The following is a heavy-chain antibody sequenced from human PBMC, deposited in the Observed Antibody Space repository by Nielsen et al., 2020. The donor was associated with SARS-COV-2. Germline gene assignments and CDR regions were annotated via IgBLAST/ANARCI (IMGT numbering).Heavy chain of an antibody. CDR1: GGTFSSYA. CDR2: IIPIFGTA. CDR3: ARDGGYYDILTGYYSYYYYYGMDV. V-gene: IGHV1-69*05. Sequence: SVKVSCKASGGTFSSYAISWVRQAPGQGLEWMGGIIPIFGTANYAQKLQGRVTMTTDTSTSTAYMELRSLRSDDTAVYYCARDGGYYDILTGYYSYYYYYGMDVWGQGTTVTVSS. J-gene: IGHJ6*02. D-gene: IGHD3-9*01.